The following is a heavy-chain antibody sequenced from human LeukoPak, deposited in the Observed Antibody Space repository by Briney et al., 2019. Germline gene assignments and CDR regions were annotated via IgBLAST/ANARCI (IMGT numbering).Heavy chain of an antibody. J-gene: IGHJ5*02. Sequence: PGGSLRLSCAASGFTFSDYYMNWIRQAPGKGLEWLSYISTSSSYTDYADSVKGRLTISRDNAKNLLYLQMNSLRAEDTAVYYCAGTRQLHAGFDPWGQGTLVTVSS. D-gene: IGHD6-6*01. CDR1: GFTFSDYY. CDR2: ISTSSSYT. V-gene: IGHV3-11*03. CDR3: AGTRQLHAGFDP.